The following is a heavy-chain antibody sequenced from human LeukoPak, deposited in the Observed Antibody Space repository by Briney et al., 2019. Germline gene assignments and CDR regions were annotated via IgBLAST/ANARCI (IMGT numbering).Heavy chain of an antibody. CDR3: ARDAQRGFDYSNSLKY. J-gene: IGHJ4*01. V-gene: IGHV3-33*01. CDR1: GFIFSHYG. D-gene: IGHD4-11*01. Sequence: GGSLRLSCEASGFIFSHYGMHWVRQAPGKGLEWVAAIWSDGSNRFYAGSVKGRFTISRDNSQNTVFLEMDSLRAEDTAMYYCARDAQRGFDYSNSLKYWGHGTLVTVSS. CDR2: IWSDGSNR.